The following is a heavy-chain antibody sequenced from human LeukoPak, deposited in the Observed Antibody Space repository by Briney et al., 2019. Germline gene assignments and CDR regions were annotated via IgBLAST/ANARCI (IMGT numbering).Heavy chain of an antibody. CDR1: GGSISSGSYY. V-gene: IGHV4-39*01. CDR3: ARHRGVERWLQF. D-gene: IGHD5-24*01. J-gene: IGHJ4*02. Sequence: SETLSLTCTVSGGSISSGSYYWGWIRQPPGKGLEWIGSIYYSGSTYYNPSLKSRVTISVDTSKNQFSLKLSSVTAADTAVYYCARHRGVERWLQFWGQGTLVTVSS. CDR2: IYYSGST.